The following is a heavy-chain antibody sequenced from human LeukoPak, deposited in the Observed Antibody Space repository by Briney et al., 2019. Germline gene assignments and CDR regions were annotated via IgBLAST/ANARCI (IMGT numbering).Heavy chain of an antibody. CDR1: GYTFTGYY. Sequence: ASVKVSCKASGYTFTGYYMHWVRQAPGQGLEWMGWINPNSGGTNYAQKFQGRVTMTRDTSISTAYMELSRLRSDDTAVYYCATEKYDSSGYSFDYWGQGTLVTVSS. CDR2: INPNSGGT. D-gene: IGHD3-22*01. J-gene: IGHJ4*02. CDR3: ATEKYDSSGYSFDY. V-gene: IGHV1-2*02.